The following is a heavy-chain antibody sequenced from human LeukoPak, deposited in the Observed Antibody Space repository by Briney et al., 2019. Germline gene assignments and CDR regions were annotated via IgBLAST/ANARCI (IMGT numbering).Heavy chain of an antibody. CDR1: GASVSGSPYY. CDR3: ARSSGGVTMVRFHWFDP. V-gene: IGHV4-39*01. D-gene: IGHD3-10*01. CDR2: IYYSGST. Sequence: PSETLSLTCTVSGASVSGSPYYWGWVRQPPGKGLEWIGNIYYSGSTYYNASLESRVTISIDTSKNQFSLKMYSVTAADTAVYYCARSSGGVTMVRFHWFDPWGQGTLVTVSS. J-gene: IGHJ5*02.